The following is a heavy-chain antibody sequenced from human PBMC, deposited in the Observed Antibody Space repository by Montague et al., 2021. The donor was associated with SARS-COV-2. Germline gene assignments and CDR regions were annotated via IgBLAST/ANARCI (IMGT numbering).Heavy chain of an antibody. V-gene: IGHV4-34*01. CDR1: GGSFSGYY. D-gene: IGHD5-12*01. CDR2: INHSGST. CDR3: ARRGRKLLPVATTIGGFDI. J-gene: IGHJ3*02. Sequence: SETLSLTCAVYGGSFSGYYLNWIRQPPGKGLEWIGEINHSGSTNHNPSLKSRVTISVDTSKNHFSLKLSSVTAADTAVYYCARRGRKLLPVATTIGGFDIWGQGTMVTVSS.